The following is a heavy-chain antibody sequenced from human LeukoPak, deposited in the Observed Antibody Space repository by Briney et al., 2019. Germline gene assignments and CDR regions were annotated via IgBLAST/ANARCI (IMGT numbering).Heavy chain of an antibody. CDR3: ASDGNSAIAAAGSPPDYYYYGMDV. CDR2: ISYDGSNK. CDR1: GFTFSSYA. V-gene: IGHV3-30*04. Sequence: GGSLRLSCAASGFTFSSYAMHWVRQAPGKGLEWVAVISYDGSNKYYADSVKGRFTISRDNSKNTLYLRMNSLRAEDTAVYYCASDGNSAIAAAGSPPDYYYYGMDVWGKGTTVTVSS. J-gene: IGHJ6*04. D-gene: IGHD6-13*01.